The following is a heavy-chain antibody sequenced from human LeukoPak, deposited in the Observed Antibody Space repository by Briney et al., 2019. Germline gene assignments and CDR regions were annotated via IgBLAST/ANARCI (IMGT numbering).Heavy chain of an antibody. Sequence: GGSLRLSCAASGFTFDDYAMHWVRQAPGKGLEWVSGISWNSGSIGYADSVKGRFTISRDNAKNSLYLQMNSLRAEDTAVYYCAREIVVGAFDIWGQGTMVTVSS. J-gene: IGHJ3*02. CDR2: ISWNSGSI. CDR3: AREIVVGAFDI. V-gene: IGHV3-9*01. CDR1: GFTFDDYA. D-gene: IGHD3-22*01.